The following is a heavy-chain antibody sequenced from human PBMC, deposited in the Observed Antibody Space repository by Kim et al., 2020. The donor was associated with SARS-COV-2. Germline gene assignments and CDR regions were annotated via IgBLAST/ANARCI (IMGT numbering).Heavy chain of an antibody. J-gene: IGHJ4*02. CDR2: ISRNGDKT. D-gene: IGHD3-16*01. V-gene: IGHV3-64D*09. CDR3: VKDIWGSDNYFAS. CDR1: GFTFRNYA. Sequence: GGSLRLSCSASGFTFRNYAMHWVRQAPGKGLEYVSTISRNGDKTDYAGSVRGRFTVSRDNSKNTLSLQMSSLVPEDTAIYYCVKDIWGSDNYFASWGQGTLVAVSS.